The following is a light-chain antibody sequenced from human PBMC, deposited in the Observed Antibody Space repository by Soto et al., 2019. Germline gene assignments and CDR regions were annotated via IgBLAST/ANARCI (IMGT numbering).Light chain of an antibody. CDR2: DVN. Sequence: QSVLTQPASVSGSPGQSITISCTGTSSDVGGYDYVSWYQQHPGKAPKLMIYDVNNRPSGVSNRFSGSKSGNTASLTISGLQAEDEADYYCSSFTSSITLLFGGGTQLTVL. J-gene: IGLJ2*01. CDR3: SSFTSSITLL. V-gene: IGLV2-14*03. CDR1: SSDVGGYDY.